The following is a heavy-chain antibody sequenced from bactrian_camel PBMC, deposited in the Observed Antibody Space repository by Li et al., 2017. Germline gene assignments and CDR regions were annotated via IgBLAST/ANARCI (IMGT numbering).Heavy chain of an antibody. CDR2: INAAGSST. Sequence: HVQLVESGGGSVQPGGSLRLSCVSGDAYSSRSMAWYRRPPEKEREWVSTINAAGSSTYYAESVKGRFTISQESENNTLYLQMNSLKPEDTAMYYCAASIALNYWHAQICRGEDNFGYWGRGTQVTVS. V-gene: IGHV3S1*01. J-gene: IGHJ6*01. D-gene: IGHD3*01. CDR3: AASIALNYWHAQICRGEDNFGY. CDR1: GDAYSSRS.